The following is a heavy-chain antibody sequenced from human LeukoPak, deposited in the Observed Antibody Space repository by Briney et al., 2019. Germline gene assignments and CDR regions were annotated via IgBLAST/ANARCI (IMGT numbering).Heavy chain of an antibody. CDR1: GFTVSSYY. D-gene: IGHD3/OR15-3a*01. J-gene: IGHJ4*02. Sequence: PGGSLRLSCAASGFTVSSYYMSWVRQAPDMGLEWVSVLYNGGTTYYADSVEGRFTISRDNSKNTVYLQMDSLRAEDTAVYYCARETGTDYRKYYFDYWGQGTLVAVSS. V-gene: IGHV3-53*01. CDR2: LYNGGTT. CDR3: ARETGTDYRKYYFDY.